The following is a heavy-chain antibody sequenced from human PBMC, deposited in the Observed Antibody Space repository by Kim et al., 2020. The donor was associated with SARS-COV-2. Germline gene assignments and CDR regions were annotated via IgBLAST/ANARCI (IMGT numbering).Heavy chain of an antibody. D-gene: IGHD1-1*01. Sequence: VKGKFTISRDDSKNTAYLEMNGLKTEDTAVYYCTRIPATTLAFWDAFDIWGQGTMVTVSS. V-gene: IGHV3-73*01. CDR3: TRIPATTLAFWDAFDI. J-gene: IGHJ3*02.